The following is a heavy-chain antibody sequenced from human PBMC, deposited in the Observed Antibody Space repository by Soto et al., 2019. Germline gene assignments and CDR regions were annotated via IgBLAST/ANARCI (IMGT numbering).Heavy chain of an antibody. CDR2: IWYDGSNK. V-gene: IGHV3-33*01. J-gene: IGHJ4*02. Sequence: ESGGGVVQPGRSLRLSCAASGFTFSSYGMHWVRQAPGKGLEWVAVIWYDGSNKYYADSVKGRFTISRDNSKNTLYLQMNSLRAEDTAVYYCARDFRTRVLDYWGQGTLVTVSS. D-gene: IGHD2-8*01. CDR1: GFTFSSYG. CDR3: ARDFRTRVLDY.